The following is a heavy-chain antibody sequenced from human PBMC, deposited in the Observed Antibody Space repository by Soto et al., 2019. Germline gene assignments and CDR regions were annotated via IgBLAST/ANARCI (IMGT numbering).Heavy chain of an antibody. CDR2: ISYDGSNK. V-gene: IGHV3-30-3*01. D-gene: IGHD3-16*01. Sequence: GGSLRLSCAASGFTFSSYAMHWVRQAPGKGLEWVAVISYDGSNKYYADSVKGRFTISRDNSKNTLYLQMNSLRAEDTAVYYCAREVMGLDYWGQGTLVTVSS. CDR1: GFTFSSYA. J-gene: IGHJ4*02. CDR3: AREVMGLDY.